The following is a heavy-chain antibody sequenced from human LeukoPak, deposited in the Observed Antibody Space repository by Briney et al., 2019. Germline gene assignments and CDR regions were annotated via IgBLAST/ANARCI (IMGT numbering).Heavy chain of an antibody. CDR1: GGSISSYY. CDR2: IYYSGST. V-gene: IGHV4-59*12. J-gene: IGHJ4*02. D-gene: IGHD6-19*01. CDR3: ARGGYSSGWYVY. Sequence: SSETLSLTCTVSGGSISSYYWSWIRQPPGKGLEWIGYIYYSGSTNYNPSLKSRVTISVDKSKNQFSLKLSSVTAADTAVYYCARGGYSSGWYVYWGQGTLVTVSS.